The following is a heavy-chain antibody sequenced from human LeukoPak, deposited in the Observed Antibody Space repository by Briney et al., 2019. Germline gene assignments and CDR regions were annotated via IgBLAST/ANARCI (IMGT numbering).Heavy chain of an antibody. CDR3: ARGCSSTSCYDWFDP. J-gene: IGHJ5*02. Sequence: SETLSLTCTVSGGSISSYYWSWIRQPPGKGLEWIGYIYYSGSTNYNPSLKSRVTISVDTSNNQFSLKLSSVTAADTAVYYCARGCSSTSCYDWFDPWGQGTLVTVSS. V-gene: IGHV4-59*01. CDR2: IYYSGST. CDR1: GGSISSYY. D-gene: IGHD2-2*01.